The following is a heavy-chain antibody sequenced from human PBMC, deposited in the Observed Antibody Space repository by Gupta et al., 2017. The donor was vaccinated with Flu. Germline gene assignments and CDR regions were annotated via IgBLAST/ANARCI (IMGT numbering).Heavy chain of an antibody. J-gene: IGHJ6*02. CDR2: IIPILGIA. V-gene: IGHV1-69*02. Sequence: QVQLVQSGAEVKKPGSSVKVSCKASGGTFSSYTISWVRQAPGQGLEWMGRIIPILGIANYAQKFQGRVTITADKSTSTAYMELSSLRSEDTAVYYCARSYSSSSEYYYYGMDVWGQGTTVTVSS. CDR3: ARSYSSSSEYYYYGMDV. CDR1: GGTFSSYT. D-gene: IGHD6-6*01.